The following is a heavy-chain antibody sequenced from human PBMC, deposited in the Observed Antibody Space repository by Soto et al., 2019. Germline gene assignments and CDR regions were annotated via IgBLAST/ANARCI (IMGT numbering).Heavy chain of an antibody. CDR1: GFTFSSYA. J-gene: IGHJ6*02. CDR2: ISYDGSNK. D-gene: IGHD6-6*01. V-gene: IGHV3-30-3*01. Sequence: PGGSLRLSCAASGFTFSSYAMHWVRQAPGKGLGWVAVISYDGSNKYYADSVKGRFTISRDNSKNTLYLQMNSLRAEDTAVYYCAREGGSSSDYYYYGMDVWGQGTTGTVSS. CDR3: AREGGSSSDYYYYGMDV.